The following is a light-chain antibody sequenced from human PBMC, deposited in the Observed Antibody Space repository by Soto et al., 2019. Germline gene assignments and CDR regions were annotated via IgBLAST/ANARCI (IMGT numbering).Light chain of an antibody. CDR3: SSYGGGNNLL. CDR1: SSDVGGYNY. CDR2: EVT. Sequence: QSALTQPPSASGSPGQSVTISCTGTSSDVGGYNYVSWYQQDPGKAPKLMIYEVTKRPSGVPDRFSGSKSANTASLTVSGLQAEDEADYYCSSYGGGNNLLFGGGTKLTVL. J-gene: IGLJ2*01. V-gene: IGLV2-8*01.